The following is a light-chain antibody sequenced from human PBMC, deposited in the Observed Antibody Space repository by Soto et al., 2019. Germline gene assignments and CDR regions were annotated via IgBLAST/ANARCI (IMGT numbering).Light chain of an antibody. CDR1: QSVTSSY. J-gene: IGKJ1*01. V-gene: IGKV3-20*01. CDR2: GAS. Sequence: TLSLSPGERATLSCRASQSVTSSYLAWYQQKPGQAPRLLIYGASTRATGIPDRFSGGGSGTDFTLTISRLEPEDFAVYYCQEYRSSRTFGQGTKVDIK. CDR3: QEYRSSRT.